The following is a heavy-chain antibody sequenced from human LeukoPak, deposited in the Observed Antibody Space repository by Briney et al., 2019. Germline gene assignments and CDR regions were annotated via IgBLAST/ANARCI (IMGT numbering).Heavy chain of an antibody. V-gene: IGHV4-59*01. J-gene: IGHJ3*02. CDR3: ARPKRGSSTSAFDI. CDR1: RGSISSYS. CDR2: IYYSGSA. Sequence: SETLSLTCTVSRGSISSYSWSWIRQPPGKGLEWIGNIYYSGSANHNPSLKSRVTISRDTSKNQFSLKLTSVTTADTAVYYCARPKRGSSTSAFDIWGQGTMVTVSS. D-gene: IGHD2-2*01.